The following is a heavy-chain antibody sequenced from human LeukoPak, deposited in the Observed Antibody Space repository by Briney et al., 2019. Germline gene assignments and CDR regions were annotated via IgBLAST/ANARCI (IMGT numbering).Heavy chain of an antibody. V-gene: IGHV4-59*08. J-gene: IGHJ3*02. CDR3: ARSDRSDAFDI. Sequence: SETLSLTCTVSGGSISSYYWSWMRQPPGKGLEWVSYIYYTGSTDYNPSLKSRVTISVDTSKNQFSLKLSSVTAADAAVYYCARSDRSDAFDIWGQGTMVTVSS. CDR1: GGSISSYY. CDR2: IYYTGST. D-gene: IGHD3-22*01.